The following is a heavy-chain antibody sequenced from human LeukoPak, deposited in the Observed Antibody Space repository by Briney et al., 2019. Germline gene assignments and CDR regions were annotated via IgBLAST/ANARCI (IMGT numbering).Heavy chain of an antibody. J-gene: IGHJ6*03. CDR2: IKQDGSEK. Sequence: GGSLRLSCAASGFTFSSYWMSWVRQAPGKGLEWVANIKQDGSEKYYVDSVKGRFTISRDNAKNSLYLQMNSLRAGDTAVYYCARDRVAARQWGYYYYMDVWGKGTTVTVSS. CDR1: GFTFSSYW. V-gene: IGHV3-7*01. D-gene: IGHD6-6*01. CDR3: ARDRVAARQWGYYYYMDV.